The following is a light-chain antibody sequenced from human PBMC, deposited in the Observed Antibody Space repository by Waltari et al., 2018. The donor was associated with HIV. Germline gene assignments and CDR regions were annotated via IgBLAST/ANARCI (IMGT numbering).Light chain of an antibody. CDR3: QQYGSSPYT. CDR2: GAS. J-gene: IGKJ2*01. V-gene: IGKV3-20*01. Sequence: GTLSLSPGERATLSCRASQSVSSSYLAWYQQKPGQAPRLLIYGASSRATGIPDRFSGSGSGTDFTLTISRLEPEDFAVYYCQQYGSSPYTFGQGTKLEIK. CDR1: QSVSSSY.